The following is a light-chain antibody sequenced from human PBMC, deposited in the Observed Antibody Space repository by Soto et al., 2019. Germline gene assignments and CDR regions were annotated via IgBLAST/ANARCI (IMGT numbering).Light chain of an antibody. J-gene: IGKJ4*01. Sequence: DIVMNQSPDSLAVSLGERATINCKSSQSLLFSSNNKNYLAWYQQKPGQPPKLLIYWASTREYGVPDRFSGSGSGTDFTLTISSLQAEDVAVYYCQQYYSTPLVLTFGGGTKVEIK. CDR2: WAS. CDR1: QSLLFSSNNKNY. CDR3: QQYYSTPLVLT. V-gene: IGKV4-1*01.